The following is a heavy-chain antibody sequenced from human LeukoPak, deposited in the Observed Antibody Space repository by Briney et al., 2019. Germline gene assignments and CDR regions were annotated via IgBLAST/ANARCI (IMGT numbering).Heavy chain of an antibody. CDR1: GFTVSSDY. CDR2: ISGSGGSA. V-gene: IGHV3-23*01. CDR3: ARDALQLGDHPPDY. Sequence: PPGGSLRLSCAASGFTVSSDYMSWVRQAPGKGLEWVSAISGSGGSAYYADSVKGRFTISRDNSKNTLYLQMNSLRAEDTAVYYCARDALQLGDHPPDYWGQGTLVTVSS. J-gene: IGHJ4*02. D-gene: IGHD7-27*01.